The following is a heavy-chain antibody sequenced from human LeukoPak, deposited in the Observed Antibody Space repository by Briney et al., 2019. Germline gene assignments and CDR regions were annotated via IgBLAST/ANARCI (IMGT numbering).Heavy chain of an antibody. CDR2: ISGSGGST. J-gene: IGHJ4*02. V-gene: IGHV3-23*01. CDR3: ANHPGRGYGYLDY. D-gene: IGHD3-10*01. CDR1: GFTFSSYA. Sequence: PGGSLRLSCAASGFTFSSYAMHWVRQSLGKGLEWVSAISGSGGSTYYADSVKGRFTISRDNSKNTLYLQMNSLRAEDTAVYYCANHPGRGYGYLDYWGQGTLVTVSS.